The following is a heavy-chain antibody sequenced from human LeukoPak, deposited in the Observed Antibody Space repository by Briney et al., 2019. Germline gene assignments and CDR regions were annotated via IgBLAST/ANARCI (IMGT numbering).Heavy chain of an antibody. CDR1: GFTFSSFG. V-gene: IGHV3-30*18. J-gene: IGHJ4*02. Sequence: GRSLRLSCAASGFTFSSFGMHWVRQAPGRGLEWMAVISFDGSNKYYADSVKGRFTISRDNSRSTLYLQMNSLRPEDTAVYYCAKDQVITITVTTFIDYWGQGTLVTVSS. D-gene: IGHD4-17*01. CDR2: ISFDGSNK. CDR3: AKDQVITITVTTFIDY.